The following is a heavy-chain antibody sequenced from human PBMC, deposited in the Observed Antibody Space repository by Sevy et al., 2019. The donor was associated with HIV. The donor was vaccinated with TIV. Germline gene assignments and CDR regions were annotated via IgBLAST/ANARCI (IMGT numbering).Heavy chain of an antibody. V-gene: IGHV3-15*01. D-gene: IGHD3-10*01. CDR1: GFTFSNAW. J-gene: IGHJ4*02. CDR2: IKSKTDGGTT. CDR3: GTDIGSDFDSGTYFDY. Sequence: GGSLRLSCAASGFTFSNAWMSWVRQAPGKGLEWVGHIKSKTDGGTTDYAAPVKGRFTMSRDDSKDTVYLHMNSLKTEDTAVYYCGTDIGSDFDSGTYFDYWGQGTLVTVSS.